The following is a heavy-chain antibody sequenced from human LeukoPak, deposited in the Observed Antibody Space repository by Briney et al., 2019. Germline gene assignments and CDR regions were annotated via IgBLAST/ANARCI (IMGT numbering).Heavy chain of an antibody. J-gene: IGHJ5*02. V-gene: IGHV4-30-2*01. CDR2: IYHSGNT. CDR3: AVITSSGYYWDNWFDP. Sequence: KSSETLSLTCTVSGGSISSGGYYWSWIRQPPGKGLEWIGYIYHSGNTYYNPSLKSRITISVDRSENQFSLRLSSVTAADTAVYYCAVITSSGYYWDNWFDPWGQGTLVTVSS. D-gene: IGHD3-22*01. CDR1: GGSISSGGYY.